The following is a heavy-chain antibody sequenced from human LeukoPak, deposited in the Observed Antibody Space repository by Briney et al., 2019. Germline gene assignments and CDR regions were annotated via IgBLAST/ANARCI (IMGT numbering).Heavy chain of an antibody. D-gene: IGHD4-17*01. CDR1: GFTFSSYS. CDR2: ISSSSSTI. Sequence: GGSLRLSCAASGFTFSSYSMNWVRQAPGKGLEWVSYISSSSSTIYYADSVKGRFTISRDNAKNSLYLQMNSLRDEETAVYYCARVMPLNYGDYKRGAFDIWGQGTMVTVSS. J-gene: IGHJ3*02. CDR3: ARVMPLNYGDYKRGAFDI. V-gene: IGHV3-48*02.